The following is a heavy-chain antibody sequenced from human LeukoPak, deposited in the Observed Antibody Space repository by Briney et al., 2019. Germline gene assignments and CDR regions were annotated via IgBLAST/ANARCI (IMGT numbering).Heavy chain of an antibody. D-gene: IGHD3-10*01. CDR3: ARGQRYYGSGSYSSGTSGY. CDR2: ISAYNGNT. Sequence: GASVKVSCKASGYTFTSYGISWVRQAPGQGLEWMGWISAYNGNTNYAQKLQGRVTMTTDTSTSTAYMELRSLRSDDTAVYYCARGQRYYGSGSYSSGTSGYWGQGTLVTVSS. J-gene: IGHJ4*02. CDR1: GYTFTSYG. V-gene: IGHV1-18*04.